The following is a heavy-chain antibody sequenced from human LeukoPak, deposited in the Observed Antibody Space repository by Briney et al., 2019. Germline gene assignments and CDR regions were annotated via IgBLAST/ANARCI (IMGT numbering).Heavy chain of an antibody. D-gene: IGHD6-25*01. CDR2: IYYSGST. V-gene: IGHV4-59*01. Sequence: SETLSLTCTVSGGSISSFYWSWIRQPPGKGLEWIGYIYYSGSTNYNPSLKSRVTISVGTSKNQFSLKLSSVTAADTAVYYCARGSGNPYFDYWGQGTLVTVSS. CDR1: GGSISSFY. CDR3: ARGSGNPYFDY. J-gene: IGHJ4*02.